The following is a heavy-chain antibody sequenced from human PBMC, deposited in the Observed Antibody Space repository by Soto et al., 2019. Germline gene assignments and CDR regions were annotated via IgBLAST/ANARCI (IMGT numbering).Heavy chain of an antibody. V-gene: IGHV5-51*01. D-gene: IGHD3-3*01. CDR3: ARHRYYDFWSILDAFDI. J-gene: IGHJ3*02. CDR1: GYSFTSYL. CDR2: IYPGDSDT. Sequence: PGASLKISCKGSGYSFTSYLIGWVRQMPGKGLEWMGIIYPGDSDTRYSPSFQGQVTISADKSISTAYLQWSSLKASDTAMYYCARHRYYDFWSILDAFDIWGQGTMVTVSS.